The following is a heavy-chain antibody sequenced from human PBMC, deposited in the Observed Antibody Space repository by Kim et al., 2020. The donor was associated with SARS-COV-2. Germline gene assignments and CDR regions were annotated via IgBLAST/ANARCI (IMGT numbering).Heavy chain of an antibody. Sequence: SVKGRFTISRDNAKNSLYLQMNSLRAEDTAVYYCATSGISYDPSVGAFDIWGQGTMVTVSS. J-gene: IGHJ3*02. D-gene: IGHD3-3*01. CDR3: ATSGISYDPSVGAFDI. V-gene: IGHV3-11*01.